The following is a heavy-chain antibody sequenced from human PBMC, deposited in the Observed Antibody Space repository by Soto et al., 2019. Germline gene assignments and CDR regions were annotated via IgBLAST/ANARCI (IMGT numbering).Heavy chain of an antibody. D-gene: IGHD3-22*01. CDR2: IYYSGST. CDR1: GGSISSYY. CDR3: ARYPCSGYDSSGYYYTGAFDI. Sequence: SETLSLTCTVSGGSISSYYWSWIRQPPGKGLEWIGYIYYSGSTYYNPSLKSRVTISVDTSKNQFSLKLSSVTAADTAVYYCARYPCSGYDSSGYYYTGAFDIWGQGTMVTVSS. J-gene: IGHJ3*02. V-gene: IGHV4-59*12.